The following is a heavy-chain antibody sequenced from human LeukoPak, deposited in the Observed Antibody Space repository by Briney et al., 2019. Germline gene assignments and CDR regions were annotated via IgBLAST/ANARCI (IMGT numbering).Heavy chain of an antibody. CDR1: GYTFTGYY. Sequence: GASVKVSCKASGYTFTGYYMHWVRQAPGQGLGWMGWINPNSGGTNYAQKFQGRVTMTRDTSISTAYMELSRLRSDDTAVYYCARALSYCSSTSCLQSNYYYYGMDVWGQGTTVTVSS. J-gene: IGHJ6*02. CDR2: INPNSGGT. V-gene: IGHV1-2*02. D-gene: IGHD2-2*01. CDR3: ARALSYCSSTSCLQSNYYYYGMDV.